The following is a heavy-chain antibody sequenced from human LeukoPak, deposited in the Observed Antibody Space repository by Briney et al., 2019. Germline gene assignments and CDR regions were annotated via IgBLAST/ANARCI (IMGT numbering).Heavy chain of an antibody. Sequence: GASVKVSCKASGGTFSSYAISWVRQAPGQGLEWMGRIIPILGIANYAQKFQDRVTITADNSTSTAYMELSSLRSEDTAVYYCAREIQWLVPFFDYWGQGTLVTVSS. CDR2: IIPILGIA. CDR1: GGTFSSYA. J-gene: IGHJ4*02. CDR3: AREIQWLVPFFDY. D-gene: IGHD6-19*01. V-gene: IGHV1-69*04.